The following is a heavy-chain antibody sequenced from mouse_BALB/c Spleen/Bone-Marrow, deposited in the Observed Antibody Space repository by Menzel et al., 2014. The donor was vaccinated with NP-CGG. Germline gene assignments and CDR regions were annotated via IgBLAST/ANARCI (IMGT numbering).Heavy chain of an antibody. V-gene: IGHV1-69*02. CDR2: IDPSDSET. Sequence: QVQLQQPGAELVKPGAPVKLSCKASGYTFTSYWMNWVKQRPGRGLEWIGRIDPSDSETHYNQKFKDKATMTVDESSSTAYIQLSSLTSEDSAVYYCARNWVYFDYWGQGASLTDSS. D-gene: IGHD4-1*01. CDR1: GYTFTSYW. CDR3: ARNWVYFDY. J-gene: IGHJ2*02.